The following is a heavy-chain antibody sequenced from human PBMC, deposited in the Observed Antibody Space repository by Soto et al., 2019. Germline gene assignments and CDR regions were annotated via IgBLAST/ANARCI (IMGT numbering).Heavy chain of an antibody. V-gene: IGHV3-21*01. J-gene: IGHJ6*02. CDR3: ARVWRFEGCTNGVCYSSAVMGRPYYYYGMDV. CDR1: GFTFSSYS. D-gene: IGHD2-8*01. CDR2: ISSSSSYI. Sequence: PGGSLRLSCAASGFTFSSYSMNWVRQAPGKGLEWVSSISSSSSYIYYADSVKGRFTISRDNAKNSLYLQMNSLRAEDTAVYYCARVWRFEGCTNGVCYSSAVMGRPYYYYGMDVWGQGTTVTVSS.